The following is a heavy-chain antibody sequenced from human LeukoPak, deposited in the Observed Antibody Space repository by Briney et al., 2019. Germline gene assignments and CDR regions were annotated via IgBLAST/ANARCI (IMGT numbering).Heavy chain of an antibody. CDR3: ARRGAAVATGWFGP. CDR1: GGSISSGSYS. CDR2: IHYTGRT. D-gene: IGHD6-13*01. V-gene: IGHV4-31*03. J-gene: IGHJ5*02. Sequence: SQTLSLTCTVSGGSISSGSYSWTWIRQHPGKGLEWIGFIHYTGRTYYHPSVRSRVAMSVDTSTNRFSLNLSSVTAADTAVYFCARRGAAVATGWFGPWGQGTLVTVSS.